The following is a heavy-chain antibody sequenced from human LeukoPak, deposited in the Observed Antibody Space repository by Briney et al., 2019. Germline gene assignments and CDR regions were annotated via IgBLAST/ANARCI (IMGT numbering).Heavy chain of an antibody. CDR3: ARVRVNYFDY. J-gene: IGHJ4*02. Sequence: PSETLSLTCAVYGGSFSGYYWSWIRQPTGKGLEWIGEINHSGSTNYNPSLKSRVTISVDTSKNQFSLKLSSVIAADTAVYFCARVRVNYFDYWGQGNLVTVSS. CDR1: GGSFSGYY. D-gene: IGHD3-10*01. V-gene: IGHV4-34*01. CDR2: INHSGST.